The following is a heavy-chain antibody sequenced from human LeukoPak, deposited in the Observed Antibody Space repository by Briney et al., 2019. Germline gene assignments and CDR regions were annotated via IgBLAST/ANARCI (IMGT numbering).Heavy chain of an antibody. Sequence: SETLSLTCTVSGVSISSYYWSWIRQPPGKGLEWIGYIYYSGSTNYNPSLKSRVTISVDTSKNQFSLKLSSVTAADTAVYYCARVSVAGLDYWGQGTLVTVSP. J-gene: IGHJ4*02. V-gene: IGHV4-59*01. CDR3: ARVSVAGLDY. CDR1: GVSISSYY. D-gene: IGHD6-19*01. CDR2: IYYSGST.